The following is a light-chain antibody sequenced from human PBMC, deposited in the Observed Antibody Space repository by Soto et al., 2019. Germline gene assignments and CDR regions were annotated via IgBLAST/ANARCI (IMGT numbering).Light chain of an antibody. CDR1: SSNIGSNT. Sequence: QSVLTQPPSASGTPGQRVTISCSGSSSNIGSNTVNWYQQLPGTAPKLLIYSNNQRPSGVPDRFSGSKSGTSASLAISGLQSEDKADYYCAVWDDSLNGHVFGTGTKLTVL. CDR3: AVWDDSLNGHV. J-gene: IGLJ1*01. CDR2: SNN. V-gene: IGLV1-44*01.